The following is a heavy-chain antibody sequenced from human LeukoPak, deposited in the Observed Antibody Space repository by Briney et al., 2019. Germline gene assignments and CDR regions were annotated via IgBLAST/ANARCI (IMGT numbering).Heavy chain of an antibody. V-gene: IGHV4-34*01. CDR2: INHSGST. Sequence: SSETLSLTCAVYGGSFSGYYWSWIRQPPGKGPEWIGEINHSGSTNYNPSLKSRVTISVDTSKNQFSLKLSSVTAADTAVYYCARGLQNVDTAMVTLYYYYGMDVWGQGTTVTVSS. CDR3: ARGLQNVDTAMVTLYYYYGMDV. D-gene: IGHD5-18*01. J-gene: IGHJ6*02. CDR1: GGSFSGYY.